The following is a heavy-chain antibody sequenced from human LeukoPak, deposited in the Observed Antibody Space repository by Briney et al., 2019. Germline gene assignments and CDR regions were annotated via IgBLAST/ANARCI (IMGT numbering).Heavy chain of an antibody. J-gene: IGHJ4*02. Sequence: ASVKVSCKASGYTFTGYYMHWVRQAPGQGFEWMGRINPNSGGTNYAQKFQGRVTMTRDTSISTAYMELSRLRSDDTAVYYCARGGVNYYDSTPQILFDYWGQGTLVTVSS. V-gene: IGHV1-2*06. D-gene: IGHD3-22*01. CDR3: ARGGVNYYDSTPQILFDY. CDR2: INPNSGGT. CDR1: GYTFTGYY.